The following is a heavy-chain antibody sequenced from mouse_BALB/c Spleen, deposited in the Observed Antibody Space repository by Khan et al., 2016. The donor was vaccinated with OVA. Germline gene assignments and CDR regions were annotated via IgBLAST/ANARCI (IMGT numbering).Heavy chain of an antibody. CDR3: ASHLTGSFAY. J-gene: IGHJ3*01. V-gene: IGHV5-6*01. Sequence: EVELVESGGDLVKPGGSLKLSCAASGFTFSSYSMSWVRQTPDKRLEWVAIISSGGDYTYYPDSVKGRFTISRDNAKNSLYLQRSSLKSEDTAMCYCASHLTGSFAYWGQGTLVTVSA. CDR2: ISSGGDYT. D-gene: IGHD4-1*01. CDR1: GFTFSSYS.